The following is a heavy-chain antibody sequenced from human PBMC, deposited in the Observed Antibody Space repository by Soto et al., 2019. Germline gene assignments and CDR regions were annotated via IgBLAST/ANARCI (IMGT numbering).Heavy chain of an antibody. J-gene: IGHJ6*02. CDR2: INPKSGGT. V-gene: IGHV1-2*04. Sequence: ASVKVSCKASGYSFSDYHIHWVRQAPGQGLEWLGRINPKSGGTSSAQKFQGWVTMTRDTSISTAYMGWTRLRSDDTAVYFCARGHSTDCSNGVCSFFYNHEMDVWGQGTTVTVSS. D-gene: IGHD2-8*01. CDR1: GYSFSDYH. CDR3: ARGHSTDCSNGVCSFFYNHEMDV.